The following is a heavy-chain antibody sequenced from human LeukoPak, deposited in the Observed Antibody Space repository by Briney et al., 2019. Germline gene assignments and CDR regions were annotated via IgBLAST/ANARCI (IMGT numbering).Heavy chain of an antibody. CDR2: KYYRSKWYN. D-gene: IGHD6-19*01. V-gene: IGHV6-1*01. J-gene: IGHJ5*02. CDR3: AKQDWAVAWRRWFDP. CDR1: GDSVSSNSAA. Sequence: SQTLSLTCAISGDSVSSNSAAWNWIRQSPSRGLEWLGRKYYRSKWYNDYAVSVKSRITINPDTSKNQFSLQLNSVTPEDTAVYYCAKQDWAVAWRRWFDPWGQGTLVTVSS.